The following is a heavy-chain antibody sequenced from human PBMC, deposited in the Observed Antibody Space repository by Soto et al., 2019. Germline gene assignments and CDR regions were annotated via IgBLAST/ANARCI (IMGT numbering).Heavy chain of an antibody. CDR3: ARDFYYYGSGSYSGGGPPYGMDV. CDR1: GFTFSTYS. J-gene: IGHJ6*02. CDR2: ISSSSSIV. D-gene: IGHD3-10*01. Sequence: GGSLRLSCAASGFTFSTYSMNWVRQAPGKGLEWVSYISSSSSIVYYADSVKGRFTISRDNAKNSLYLQMNSLRDEDTAVYYCARDFYYYGSGSYSGGGPPYGMDVWGQGTTVTVSS. V-gene: IGHV3-48*02.